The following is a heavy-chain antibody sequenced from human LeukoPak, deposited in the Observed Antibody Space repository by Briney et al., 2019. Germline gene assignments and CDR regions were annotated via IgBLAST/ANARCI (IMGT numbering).Heavy chain of an antibody. J-gene: IGHJ6*02. V-gene: IGHV1-3*01. CDR3: ARDLWGSSTSGSYYYGMDV. CDR1: GYTFTSYA. D-gene: IGHD2-2*01. Sequence: ASVKVSCKASGYTFTSYAMHWVRQASGQRLEWMGWINAGNGNTKYSQKFQGRVTITRDTSASTAYMELSSLRSEDTAVYYCARDLWGSSTSGSYYYGMDVWGQGTTVTVSS. CDR2: INAGNGNT.